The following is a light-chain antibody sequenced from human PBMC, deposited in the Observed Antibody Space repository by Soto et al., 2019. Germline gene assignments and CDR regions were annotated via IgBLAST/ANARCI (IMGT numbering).Light chain of an antibody. CDR1: QRGSSSY. J-gene: IGKJ1*01. V-gene: IGKV3-20*01. CDR3: RQYGSAPWT. CDR2: GAS. Sequence: EIVLTQSPGTLSLSPGESVTISCRASQRGSSSYLAWYQQKPGQAPRLLIYGASSRATGMADRFSGSGSETDVTLTISRLEPEDFAVYSCRQYGSAPWTFGQGTKVEIK.